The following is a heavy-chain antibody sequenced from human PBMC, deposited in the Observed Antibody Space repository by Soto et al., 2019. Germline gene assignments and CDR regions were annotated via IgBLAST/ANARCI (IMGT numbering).Heavy chain of an antibody. CDR1: GFTFSNAW. J-gene: IGHJ1*01. CDR3: TTEPYDFWSGYFQYFQH. D-gene: IGHD3-3*01. CDR2: IKSKTDGGTT. Sequence: LRLACAASGFTFSNAWMNWVRQAPGKGLEWVGRIKSKTDGGTTDYAAPVKGRFTISRDDSKNTLYLQMNSLKTEDTAVYYCTTEPYDFWSGYFQYFQHWGQGTLVTVSS. V-gene: IGHV3-15*07.